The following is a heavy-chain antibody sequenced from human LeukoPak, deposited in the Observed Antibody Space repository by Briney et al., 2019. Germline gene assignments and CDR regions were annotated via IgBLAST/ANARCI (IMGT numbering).Heavy chain of an antibody. D-gene: IGHD1-26*01. CDR1: GGSISSSSYY. CDR3: ARGDFSGSFVDY. CDR2: IYYTGST. J-gene: IGHJ4*02. V-gene: IGHV4-39*01. Sequence: SETLSLTCTVSGGSISSSSYYWGWIRQPPGKGLEWIGIIYYTGSTYYAPSLKSRVTISIDTSKKQFSLKLTSVTAADTAVYYCARGDFSGSFVDYWGQGTLVTVSS.